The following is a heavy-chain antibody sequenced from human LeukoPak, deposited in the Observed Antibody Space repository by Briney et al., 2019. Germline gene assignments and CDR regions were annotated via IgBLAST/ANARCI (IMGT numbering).Heavy chain of an antibody. CDR2: INPNSGGT. D-gene: IGHD2-2*01. CDR1: GYTFTGYY. J-gene: IGHJ5*02. Sequence: ASVKVSCKASGYTFTGYYMHWVRQAPGQGLEWMGWINPNSGGTNYAQEFRGGVTMTRDTSISTAYMELSRLRSDDTAVYYCARVGRDCSSINCYWEDWFDPWGQGTLVIVSS. V-gene: IGHV1-2*02. CDR3: ARVGRDCSSINCYWEDWFDP.